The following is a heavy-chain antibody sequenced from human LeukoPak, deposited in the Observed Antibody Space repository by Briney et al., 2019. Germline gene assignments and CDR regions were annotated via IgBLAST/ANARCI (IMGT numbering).Heavy chain of an antibody. D-gene: IGHD3-10*01. CDR2: ISAYNGGT. V-gene: IGHV1-18*01. Sequence: ASVKVSCKPSGYTFPSYAIAWVGQAPGQGLEWMGWISAYNGGTNYAQKFRGRVTMTTDTSTNTGYMELRSLRSDDTAVYLCARDLLRNYGSTNYYLVMDFWGQGTTVTVSS. J-gene: IGHJ6*02. CDR3: ARDLLRNYGSTNYYLVMDF. CDR1: GYTFPSYA.